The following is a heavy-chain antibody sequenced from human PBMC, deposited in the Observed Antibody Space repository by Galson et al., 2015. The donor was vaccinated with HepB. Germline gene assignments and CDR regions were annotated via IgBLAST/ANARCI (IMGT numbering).Heavy chain of an antibody. V-gene: IGHV2-5*01. CDR3: AHSLSDDFWEWVFPGLRGDWFGP. J-gene: IGHJ5*02. CDR2: IYWNDDK. CDR1: GFSLSTSGVG. Sequence: PALVKPTQTLTLTCTFSGFSLSTSGVGVGWIRQPPGKALEWLALIYWNDDKRYSPSLKSRLTITKDTSKNQVVLTMTNMDPVDTATYYCAHSLSDDFWEWVFPGLRGDWFGPWGQGTLVTVSS. D-gene: IGHD3-3*01.